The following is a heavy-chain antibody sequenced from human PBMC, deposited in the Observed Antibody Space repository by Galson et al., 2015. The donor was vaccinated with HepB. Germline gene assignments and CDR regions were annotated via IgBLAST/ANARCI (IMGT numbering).Heavy chain of an antibody. D-gene: IGHD1-1*01. J-gene: IGHJ6*02. CDR3: AKGTRSGYYYYGMDV. CDR2: ISYDGSNK. CDR1: GFTFSSYG. Sequence: SLRLSCAASGFTFSSYGMHWVRQAPGKGLEWVAVISYDGSNKYYADSVKGRFTISRDNSKNTLYLQMNSLRAEDTAVYYCAKGTRSGYYYYGMDVWGQGTTVTVSS. V-gene: IGHV3-30*18.